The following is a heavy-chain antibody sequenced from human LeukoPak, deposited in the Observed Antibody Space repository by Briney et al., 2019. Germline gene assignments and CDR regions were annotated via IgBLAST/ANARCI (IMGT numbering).Heavy chain of an antibody. Sequence: GGSLRFSCAASGFTFSSYSMNGVRQAPGKGLEWVSSISSSSSYIYYADSVKGRFTISRDNAKNSLYLQMNSLRAEDTAVYYCARSHPDAFDIWGQGTMVTVS. V-gene: IGHV3-21*01. CDR3: ARSHPDAFDI. CDR1: GFTFSSYS. CDR2: ISSSSSYI. J-gene: IGHJ3*02.